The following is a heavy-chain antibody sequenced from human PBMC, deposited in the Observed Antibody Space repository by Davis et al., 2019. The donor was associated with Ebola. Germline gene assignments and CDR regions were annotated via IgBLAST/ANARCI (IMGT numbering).Heavy chain of an antibody. J-gene: IGHJ4*02. V-gene: IGHV4-34*01. CDR1: AGSFSGYY. D-gene: IGHD2-15*01. Sequence: SETLSLTCAVYAGSFSGYYWSWIRQPPGKGLEWIGEINHSGSTNYNPSLKSRVTISVDTSKNQFSLKLSSVTAADTAVYYCARRRAATYYFDYWGQGTLVTVSS. CDR2: INHSGST. CDR3: ARRRAATYYFDY.